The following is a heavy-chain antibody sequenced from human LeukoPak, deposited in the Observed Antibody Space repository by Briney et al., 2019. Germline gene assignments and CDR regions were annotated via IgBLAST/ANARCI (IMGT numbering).Heavy chain of an antibody. CDR2: ISYDGSNK. V-gene: IGHV3-30*04. CDR1: GFTFRSYA. Sequence: GGSLRSSCAASGFTFRSYAMHWVRQGPGKGREGLAVISYDGSNKAYADSVKGRFTISRDNSKNTLYLQMNSLRAEDTAVYYCARGVEAILTYGTIDYGGQGTLVTVSS. J-gene: IGHJ4*02. CDR3: ARGVEAILTYGTIDY. D-gene: IGHD3-3*01.